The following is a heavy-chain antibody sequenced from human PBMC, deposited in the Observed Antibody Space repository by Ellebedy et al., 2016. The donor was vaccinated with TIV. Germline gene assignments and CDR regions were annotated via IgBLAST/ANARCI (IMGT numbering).Heavy chain of an antibody. Sequence: GESLKISCAASGFTFSNYWMTWVRQAPGKGLEWVSNINQDGSQKYYVDSVKGRFTISRDNAKNSLYLQMNSLRAEDTAFYDCTRIRCSAVGCDYFDYWGQGTLVTVSS. V-gene: IGHV3-7*01. D-gene: IGHD2-15*01. J-gene: IGHJ4*02. CDR2: INQDGSQK. CDR1: GFTFSNYW. CDR3: TRIRCSAVGCDYFDY.